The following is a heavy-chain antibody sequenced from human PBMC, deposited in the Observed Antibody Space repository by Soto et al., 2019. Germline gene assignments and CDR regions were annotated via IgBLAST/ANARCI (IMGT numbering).Heavy chain of an antibody. CDR2: INAGNGNT. CDR1: GYTFTSYA. V-gene: IGHV1-3*01. D-gene: IGHD4-17*01. CDR3: ATVAGDYDFDY. Sequence: ASVKVSCKASGYTFTSYAMHLVRQAPGQRLEWMGWINAGNGNTKYSQKFQGRVTITRDTSASTAYMELSSLRSEDTAVYYCATVAGDYDFDYWGQGTLVTVSS. J-gene: IGHJ4*02.